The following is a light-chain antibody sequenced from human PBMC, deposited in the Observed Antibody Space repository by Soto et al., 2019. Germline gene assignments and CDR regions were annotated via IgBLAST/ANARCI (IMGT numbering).Light chain of an antibody. J-gene: IGLJ3*02. Sequence: QSVLTQPPSASGSPGQSVTICCTGTSSDVGAYNYVSWYQQHAGKAPKLVIYEVTKRPSGVPDRFSGSKSANTASLTVSGLQAEDEADYYCSSFASSNTGVFGGGTKLTVL. CDR3: SSFASSNTGV. CDR2: EVT. V-gene: IGLV2-8*01. CDR1: SSDVGAYNY.